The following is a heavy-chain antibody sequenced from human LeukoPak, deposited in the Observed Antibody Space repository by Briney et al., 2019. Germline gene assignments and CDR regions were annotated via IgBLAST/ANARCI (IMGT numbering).Heavy chain of an antibody. Sequence: PGGSLRLSCAASGFTFSSCGMHWVRQAPGKGLEWVAVIWYDGSNKYYADSVKGRFTISRDNSKNTLYLQMNSLRAEDTAVYYWAREGETEIAAAAFDYWGQGTLVTVSS. D-gene: IGHD6-13*01. CDR2: IWYDGSNK. CDR3: AREGETEIAAAAFDY. V-gene: IGHV3-33*01. J-gene: IGHJ4*02. CDR1: GFTFSSCG.